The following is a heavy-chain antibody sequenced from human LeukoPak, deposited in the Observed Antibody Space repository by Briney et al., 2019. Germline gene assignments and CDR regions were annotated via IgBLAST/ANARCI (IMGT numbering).Heavy chain of an antibody. CDR1: GGSFSGYY. CDR3: ARGIAVAGTGFAY. CDR2: INHSVST. V-gene: IGHV4-34*01. D-gene: IGHD6-19*01. J-gene: IGHJ4*02. Sequence: SETLSLTCAVYGGSFSGYYWSWIRQPPGKGLEWIGEINHSVSTNYNPSLKSRVTISVDTSKNQFSLKLSSVTAAATAVYYCARGIAVAGTGFAYWGQGTLVTVSS.